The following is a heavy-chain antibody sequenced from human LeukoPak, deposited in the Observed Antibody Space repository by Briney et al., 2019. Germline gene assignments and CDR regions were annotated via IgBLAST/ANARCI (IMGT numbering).Heavy chain of an antibody. Sequence: SVKVSCKASGYTFTSYAMNWVRQAPGQGLEWMGGIIPIFGTANYAQKFQGRVTITADKSTSTAYMELSSLRSEDTAVYYCARQNYDYVWGSYRLESYYFDYWGQGTLVTVSS. V-gene: IGHV1-69*06. CDR2: IIPIFGTA. J-gene: IGHJ4*02. CDR1: GYTFTSYA. CDR3: ARQNYDYVWGSYRLESYYFDY. D-gene: IGHD3-16*02.